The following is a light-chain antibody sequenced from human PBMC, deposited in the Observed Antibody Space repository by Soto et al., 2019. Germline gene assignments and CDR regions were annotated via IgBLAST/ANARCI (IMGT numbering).Light chain of an antibody. J-gene: IGKJ2*01. Sequence: DVVVTQSPLSLPVTLGRPASISCRSRQSLVYTDGDTYLNWFQQRPGQSPRRLIFRVSNRGSGVSDRLSGSGSGTDFTLKISRVEAEDVGVSYCMQGTHWPPYTFGQGTKLEIK. CDR2: RVS. CDR1: QSLVYTDGDTY. V-gene: IGKV2-30*01. CDR3: MQGTHWPPYT.